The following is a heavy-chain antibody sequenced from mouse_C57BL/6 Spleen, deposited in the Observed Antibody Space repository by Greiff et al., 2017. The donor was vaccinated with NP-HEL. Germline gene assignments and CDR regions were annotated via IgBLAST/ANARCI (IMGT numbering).Heavy chain of an antibody. CDR2: IYPGDGDT. J-gene: IGHJ4*01. D-gene: IGHD1-1*01. CDR3: AREVTTVVDAMDY. CDR1: GYAFSSSW. Sequence: QVQLQQSGPELVKPGASVKISCKASGYAFSSSWMNWVKQRPGKGLEWIGRIYPGDGDTNYNGKFKGKATLTADKSSSTAYMQLSSLKSEDSAVYFCAREVTTVVDAMDYWGQGTSVTVSS. V-gene: IGHV1-82*01.